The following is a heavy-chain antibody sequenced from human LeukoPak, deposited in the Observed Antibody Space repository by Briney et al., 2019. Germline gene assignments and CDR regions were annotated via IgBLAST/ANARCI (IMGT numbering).Heavy chain of an antibody. J-gene: IGHJ4*02. CDR3: ARDYDLLSGYYFFDH. D-gene: IGHD3-3*01. V-gene: IGHV1-2*02. CDR1: GFTFIALY. Sequence: VKVSCKASGFTFIALYLHWVRQAPGQGLEWMGWINPNSGGTNYAQKFQGRVTMTRDTSTSTAYMDLTSLRSDDTAIYYCARDYDLLSGYYFFDHWGQGTLVTVSS. CDR2: INPNSGGT.